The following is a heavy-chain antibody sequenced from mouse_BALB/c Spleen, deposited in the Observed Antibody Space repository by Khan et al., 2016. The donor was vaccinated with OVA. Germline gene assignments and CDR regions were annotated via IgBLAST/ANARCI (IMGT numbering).Heavy chain of an antibody. CDR2: ISSAGTYT. CDR1: GFTFSNYA. Sequence: EVQLVETGGDLVKPGGSLKLSCAASGFTFSNYAMSWVRRTPDKRLEWVATISSAGTYTYYPDSVKGRFTISRNNAKNTRYMQRSSLKSEDTAMFYCASHLTGSFAYWGQGTLVTVSA. J-gene: IGHJ3*01. V-gene: IGHV5-6*01. D-gene: IGHD4-1*01. CDR3: ASHLTGSFAY.